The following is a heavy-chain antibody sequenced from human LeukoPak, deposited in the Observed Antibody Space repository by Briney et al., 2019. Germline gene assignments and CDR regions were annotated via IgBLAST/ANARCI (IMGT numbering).Heavy chain of an antibody. CDR3: AGYSSGWYWVDAFDI. Sequence: GGSLRLSCAASGFTFSSYAMNWVRQAPGRGLEWVSGFSGSGGTTYYADSVKGRFTISRDNSKNTLYLQMNSLRAEDTAVYYCAGYSSGWYWVDAFDIWGQGTMVTVSS. D-gene: IGHD6-19*01. V-gene: IGHV3-23*01. J-gene: IGHJ3*02. CDR1: GFTFSSYA. CDR2: FSGSGGTT.